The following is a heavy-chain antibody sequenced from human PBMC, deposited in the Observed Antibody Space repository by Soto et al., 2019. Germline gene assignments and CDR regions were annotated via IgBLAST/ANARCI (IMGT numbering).Heavy chain of an antibody. CDR3: ARGSDYAGVFDY. D-gene: IGHD3-16*01. V-gene: IGHV4-61*01. CDR1: GGSVSSGTYY. Sequence: XETLSLTCTVSGGSVSSGTYYWSWIRQPPGKALEWIGYISNTGSASYNPSLKSRVTISVDSSRNQFSLKLSSVTAADTAVYYCARGSDYAGVFDYWGQGALVTVSS. J-gene: IGHJ4*02. CDR2: ISNTGSA.